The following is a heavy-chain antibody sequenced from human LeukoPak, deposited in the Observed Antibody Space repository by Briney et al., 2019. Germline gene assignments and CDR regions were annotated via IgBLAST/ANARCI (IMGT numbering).Heavy chain of an antibody. CDR1: GNSISSGDNY. CDR2: IYTSGST. Sequence: SETLSLTCTVSGNSISSGDNYWSWIRQPAGKGLEWIGRIYTSGSTNYNPSLKSRVTISGDTSKNQFSLRLSSVTAADTAVYYCARDGLAVAGRDYFDYWGQGTLVTVSS. V-gene: IGHV4-61*02. CDR3: ARDGLAVAGRDYFDY. J-gene: IGHJ4*02. D-gene: IGHD6-19*01.